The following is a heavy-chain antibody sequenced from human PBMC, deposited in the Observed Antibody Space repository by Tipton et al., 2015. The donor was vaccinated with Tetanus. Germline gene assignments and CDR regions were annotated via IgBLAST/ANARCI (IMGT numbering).Heavy chain of an antibody. V-gene: IGHV4-34*01. CDR3: ARGTQRGYSGSYGGGWFDP. D-gene: IGHD1-26*01. CDR1: GGSFSGYY. Sequence: TLSLTCAVYGGSFSGYYWGWIRQPPGKGLEWIGEINHSGSTNYNPSLKSRVTISVDTSKNQFSLKLSSVTAADTAVYYCARGTQRGYSGSYGGGWFDPWGQGTLVTVSS. CDR2: INHSGST. J-gene: IGHJ5*02.